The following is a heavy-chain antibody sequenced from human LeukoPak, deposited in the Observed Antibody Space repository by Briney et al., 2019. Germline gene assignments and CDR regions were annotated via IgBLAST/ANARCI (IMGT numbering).Heavy chain of an antibody. CDR3: ARVPPRYSSSQRDY. V-gene: IGHV7-4-1*02. D-gene: IGHD6-13*01. J-gene: IGHJ4*02. CDR1: GYTFTTYA. Sequence: ASVKVSCKASGYTFTTYAMSWVRQARGQGLEWMGWINTSTGNPTYAQGFTGRFVFSLDTSVSTAYLQISSLKAEDTAVYYCARVPPRYSSSQRDYWGQGTLVTVSS. CDR2: INTSTGNP.